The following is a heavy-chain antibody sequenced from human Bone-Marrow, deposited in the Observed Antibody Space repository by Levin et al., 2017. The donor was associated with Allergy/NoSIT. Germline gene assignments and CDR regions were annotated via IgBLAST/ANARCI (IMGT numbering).Heavy chain of an antibody. CDR1: GGSISSYY. Sequence: SETLSLTCTVSGGSISSYYWSWIRQPPGKGLEWIGYIYYSGSTNYNPSLKSRVTISVDTSKNQFSLKLSSVTAADTAVYYCARGPSIAAAGTQRNTNYYYYGMDVWGQGTTVTVSS. V-gene: IGHV4-59*01. D-gene: IGHD6-13*01. CDR3: ARGPSIAAAGTQRNTNYYYYGMDV. J-gene: IGHJ6*02. CDR2: IYYSGST.